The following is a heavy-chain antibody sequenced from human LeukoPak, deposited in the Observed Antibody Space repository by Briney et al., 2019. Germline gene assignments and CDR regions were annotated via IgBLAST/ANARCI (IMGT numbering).Heavy chain of an antibody. CDR1: GFTFSSYG. D-gene: IGHD6-19*01. CDR3: ARDVSIAVAEYYFDY. Sequence: PGGSLRLSCAASGFTFSSYGMHWVRQAPGKGLEWVAVIWYDGSNKYYADSVKGRFTISGDNSKNTLYLQMNSLRAEDTAVYYCARDVSIAVAEYYFDYWGQGTLVTVSS. CDR2: IWYDGSNK. V-gene: IGHV3-33*01. J-gene: IGHJ4*02.